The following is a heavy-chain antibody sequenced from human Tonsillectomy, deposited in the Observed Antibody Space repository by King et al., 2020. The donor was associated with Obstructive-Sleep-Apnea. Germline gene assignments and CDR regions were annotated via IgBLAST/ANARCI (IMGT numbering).Heavy chain of an antibody. J-gene: IGHJ4*02. CDR1: GDSMSGRY. Sequence: QVQLVESGPGLVKPSETMSLTCTISGDSMSGRYWSWIRQAAGWGLEWIGRIYARGSTDYTPSLKSRVTMSGDTSENQFSLKLTSMTAADTAVYYCARVWSPGWGFDYWGQGKLVIVSS. D-gene: IGHD3-3*01. V-gene: IGHV4-4*07. CDR2: IYARGST. CDR3: ARVWSPGWGFDY.